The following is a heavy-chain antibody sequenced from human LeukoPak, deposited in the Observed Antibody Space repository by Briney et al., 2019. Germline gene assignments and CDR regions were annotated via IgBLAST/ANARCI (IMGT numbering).Heavy chain of an antibody. CDR1: GFTFSNSW. Sequence: PGGSLRLSCVASGFTFSNSWMHWVRQAPGKGLLCVSRINTDGTNIKYADSVKGRFTISRDNAKNTLYRQMHTLSAVDTAAYYCARDQTQAGPTTVDYWGQGTLVTVSS. D-gene: IGHD1-14*01. V-gene: IGHV3-74*03. J-gene: IGHJ4*02. CDR2: INTDGTNI. CDR3: ARDQTQAGPTTVDY.